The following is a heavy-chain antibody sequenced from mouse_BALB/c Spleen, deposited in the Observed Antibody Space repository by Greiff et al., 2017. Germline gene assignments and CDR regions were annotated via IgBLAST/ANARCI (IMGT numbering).Heavy chain of an antibody. D-gene: IGHD2-5*01. CDR2: IDHENGDT. J-gene: IGHJ1*01. CDR3: ITYSKSCCFDV. Sequence: EVQLQQSGAELVRPGASVKLSCKASGFNIKDYYMHWVKQRPEQGLEWIGWIDHENGDTEYAPKFQGKATMTADTSSNTAYLQLSNLTSEDTAVCFCITYSKSCCFDVWGAGTAVTVSS. CDR1: GFNIKDYY. V-gene: IGHV14-4*02.